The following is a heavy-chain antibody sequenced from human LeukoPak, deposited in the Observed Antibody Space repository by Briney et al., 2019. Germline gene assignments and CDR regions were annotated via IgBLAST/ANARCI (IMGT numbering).Heavy chain of an antibody. J-gene: IGHJ4*02. CDR2: INSDGSST. CDR1: GFTFGSYW. Sequence: GGSLRLSCAASGFTFGSYWMHWVRQAPGKGLVWVSRINSDGSSTSYADSVKGRFTISRDNAKNTLYLQMNSLRAEDTAVYYCARDTSLYCSGGSCYSDYFDYRGQGTLVTVSS. D-gene: IGHD2-15*01. CDR3: ARDTSLYCSGGSCYSDYFDY. V-gene: IGHV3-74*01.